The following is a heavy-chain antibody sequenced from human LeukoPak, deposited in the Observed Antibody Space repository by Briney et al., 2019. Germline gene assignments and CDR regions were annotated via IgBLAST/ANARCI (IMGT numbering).Heavy chain of an antibody. CDR1: GFTFSSYW. CDR3: AKDQNAYNYVFDY. V-gene: IGHV3-74*01. CDR2: INSDGTTT. J-gene: IGHJ4*02. D-gene: IGHD5-24*01. Sequence: QSGGSLRLSCAASGFTFSSYWMHWVRQVPGKGLVWVSRINSDGTTTNYADSVKGRFTISRDNAKNTLYLQMNSLRAEDTALYYCAKDQNAYNYVFDYWGQGTLVTVSS.